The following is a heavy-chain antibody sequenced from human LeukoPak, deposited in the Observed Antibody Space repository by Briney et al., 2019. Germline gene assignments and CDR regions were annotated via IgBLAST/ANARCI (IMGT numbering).Heavy chain of an antibody. CDR3: ARAQNSGYVPFDY. D-gene: IGHD5-12*01. V-gene: IGHV4-59*01. CDR1: GGSISSYY. J-gene: IGHJ4*02. Sequence: SETLSLTCTVSGGSISSYYWSWIRQPPGKGLEWIGYVYYSGSTNYNPSLKSRVTISVDTSKNQFSLKLSSVTAADTAVFYCARAQNSGYVPFDYWGQGTLVTVSS. CDR2: VYYSGST.